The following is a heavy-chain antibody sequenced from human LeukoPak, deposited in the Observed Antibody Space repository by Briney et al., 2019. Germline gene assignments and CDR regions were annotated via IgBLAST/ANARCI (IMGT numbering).Heavy chain of an antibody. CDR1: GFTFSNYA. CDR3: AKPTLLSGSYSAFDY. Sequence: PGGSLRLSCAASGFTFSNYAMSWARQAPGKGLEWVSSISGSGDNTYFADSVRGRFAISRDNSKNTLYLQMSSLRAEDTAIYYCAKPTLLSGSYSAFDYWGQGTLATVSS. J-gene: IGHJ4*02. D-gene: IGHD1-26*01. V-gene: IGHV3-23*01. CDR2: ISGSGDNT.